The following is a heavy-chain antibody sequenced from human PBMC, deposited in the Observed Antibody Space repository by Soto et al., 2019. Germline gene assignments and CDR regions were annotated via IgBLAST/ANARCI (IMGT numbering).Heavy chain of an antibody. CDR3: ARGFKGLRFPFDY. J-gene: IGHJ4*02. V-gene: IGHV1-69*06. CDR1: GGSFSSYA. CDR2: IIPMFDTS. Sequence: QVQLVQSGAEVKKPGSSVKVPCKASGGSFSSYAFSWVRQAPGQGLEWMGGIIPMFDTSNYAQKFQGRVAITADKPTSTAYMEVSSLRSEDTAVYYCARGFKGLRFPFDYWGEGTLVTVSS. D-gene: IGHD4-17*01.